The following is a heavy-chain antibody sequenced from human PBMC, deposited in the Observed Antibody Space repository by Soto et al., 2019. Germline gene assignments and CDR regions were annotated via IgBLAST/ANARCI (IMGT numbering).Heavy chain of an antibody. D-gene: IGHD4-17*01. J-gene: IGHJ6*02. CDR2: ISAYNGNT. CDR3: ARDPDPHDYGLSGMDV. CDR1: GYTFTSYG. V-gene: IGHV1-18*01. Sequence: ASVKVSCKASGYTFTSYGISWVRQAPGQGLEWMGWISAYNGNTNYAQKLQGRVTMTTDTSTSTAYMELRSLRSDDTAVYYCARDPDPHDYGLSGMDVWGQGTTVTVSS.